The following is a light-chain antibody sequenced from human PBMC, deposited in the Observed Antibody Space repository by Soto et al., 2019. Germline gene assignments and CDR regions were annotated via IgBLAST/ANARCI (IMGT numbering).Light chain of an antibody. CDR3: QQVHTYPCT. Sequence: DVQLTQSPSFLSASVGDRVTITCRASQGITNYLAWYQQKPGKAPKPLIYTASTLQSGVPSRFSGSGAGAEFTLTITGLQPEDFATYFCQQVHTYPCTVGQGTKVEI. J-gene: IGKJ1*01. CDR2: TAS. V-gene: IGKV1-9*01. CDR1: QGITNY.